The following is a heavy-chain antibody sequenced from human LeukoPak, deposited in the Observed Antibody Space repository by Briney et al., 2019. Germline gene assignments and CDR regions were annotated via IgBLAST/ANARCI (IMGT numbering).Heavy chain of an antibody. V-gene: IGHV3-7*01. J-gene: IGHJ4*02. D-gene: IGHD3-10*01. CDR1: GFTFSSYW. Sequence: GGSLRLSCAASGFTFSSYWMSWVRQAPGKGLEWVANINQDGSEKYYVDSVKGRLTISRDNAKKSLYLQTNSLRAEDTAVYYCGRVGAYYGSGSYSDYWGQGTLVTVSS. CDR2: INQDGSEK. CDR3: GRVGAYYGSGSYSDY.